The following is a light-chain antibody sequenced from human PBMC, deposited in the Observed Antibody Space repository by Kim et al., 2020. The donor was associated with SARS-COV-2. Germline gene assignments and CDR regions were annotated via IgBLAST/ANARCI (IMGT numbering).Light chain of an antibody. CDR1: SLRSYY. V-gene: IGLV3-19*01. J-gene: IGLJ2*01. CDR3: NSRGSNDNVL. CDR2: GKN. Sequence: SSELTQDPAVSVALGQTVRTTCQGDSLRSYYATWYQQKPGQAPIFVIYGKNNRPSGIPDRFSGSSSGDTASLTITGTQAGDEADYYCNSRGSNDNVLFGGGTQLTVL.